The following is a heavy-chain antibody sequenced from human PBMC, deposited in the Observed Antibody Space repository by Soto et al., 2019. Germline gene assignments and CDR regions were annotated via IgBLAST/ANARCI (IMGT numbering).Heavy chain of an antibody. D-gene: IGHD3-3*01. V-gene: IGHV3-48*02. CDR3: ARLYYDYV. J-gene: IGHJ6*02. CDR2: VSLDSDTI. CDR1: GYDFRTYS. Sequence: GGSLRLSCRASGYDFRTYSMNWVRQAPGQGLEWIAYVSLDSDTIQYADSVKGRFTISRDDAENSLYLQMDSLRDEDTATYYCARLYYDYVWGQGATVTVSS.